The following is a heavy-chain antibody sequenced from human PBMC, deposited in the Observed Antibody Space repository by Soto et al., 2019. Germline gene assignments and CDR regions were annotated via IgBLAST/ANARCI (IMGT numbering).Heavy chain of an antibody. CDR3: AKVQGCSSTSCYRYGMDV. J-gene: IGHJ6*02. V-gene: IGHV3-30*18. Sequence: QVQLVESGGGVVQPGRSLRLSCAASGFTFSSYGMHWVRQAPGKGLEWVAVISYVGSNKYYADSVKGRFTISRDNSKNTLYLQMNSLRAEDTAVYYCAKVQGCSSTSCYRYGMDVWGQGTTVTVSS. CDR1: GFTFSSYG. D-gene: IGHD2-2*01. CDR2: ISYVGSNK.